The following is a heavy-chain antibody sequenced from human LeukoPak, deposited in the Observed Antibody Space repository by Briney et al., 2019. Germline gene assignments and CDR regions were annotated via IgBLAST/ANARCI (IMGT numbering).Heavy chain of an antibody. Sequence: PGGSLRLSCGASGFTVRYNSMTWVRQAPGKGLEWVSTIYADGTTYYADSMKGRFTISRDNSKNTLDLQMNSLRAEDTAVYYCARAQLASGTDYWGQGTLVTVSS. CDR3: ARAQLASGTDY. D-gene: IGHD3-3*02. CDR1: GFTVRYNS. V-gene: IGHV3-53*01. J-gene: IGHJ4*02. CDR2: IYADGTT.